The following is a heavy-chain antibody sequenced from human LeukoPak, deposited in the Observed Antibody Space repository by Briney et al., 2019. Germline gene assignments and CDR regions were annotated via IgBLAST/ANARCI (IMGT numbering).Heavy chain of an antibody. Sequence: SGGSLRLSCATSGFTFNRHWMSWVRQAPGRGLEWVANINLDGREKYYVDSVKGRFTISRDNAMNSLFLQMNSLRGEDTAVYYCARDDWGPGDHWGQGTLVTVSS. CDR1: GFTFNRHW. J-gene: IGHJ4*02. CDR3: ARDDWGPGDH. V-gene: IGHV3-7*01. CDR2: INLDGREK. D-gene: IGHD3-9*01.